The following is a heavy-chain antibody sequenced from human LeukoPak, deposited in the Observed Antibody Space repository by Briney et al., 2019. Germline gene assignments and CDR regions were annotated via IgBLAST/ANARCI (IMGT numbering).Heavy chain of an antibody. CDR3: ARDLRYCSSTSCYEGTNDAFDI. Sequence: GASVKVSCKASGYTFTSYYMHWVRQAPGQGLEWMGIINPSGGSTSYAQKFQGRVTMTRDTSTSTVYMELSSLRSGDTAVYYCARDLRYCSSTSCYEGTNDAFDIWGQGTMVTVSS. CDR1: GYTFTSYY. D-gene: IGHD2-2*01. J-gene: IGHJ3*02. V-gene: IGHV1-46*03. CDR2: INPSGGST.